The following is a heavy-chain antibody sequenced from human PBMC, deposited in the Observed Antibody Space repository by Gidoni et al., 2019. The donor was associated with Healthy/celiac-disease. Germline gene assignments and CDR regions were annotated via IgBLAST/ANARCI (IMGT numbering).Heavy chain of an antibody. V-gene: IGHV1-69*02. Sequence: QVQLVQSGAEVKKPGSSVKVSCTASGGTFSSYTISWVRQAPGQGLEWMGRIIPILGIANYAQKFQGRVTITADKSTSTAYMGLSSLRSEDTAVYYCARVGGCSSTSCYDYYYYGMDVWGQGTTVTVSS. CDR3: ARVGGCSSTSCYDYYYYGMDV. CDR2: IIPILGIA. D-gene: IGHD2-2*01. J-gene: IGHJ6*02. CDR1: GGTFSSYT.